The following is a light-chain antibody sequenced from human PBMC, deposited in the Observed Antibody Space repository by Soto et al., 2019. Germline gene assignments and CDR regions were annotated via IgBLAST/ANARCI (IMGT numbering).Light chain of an antibody. CDR2: QTS. CDR1: QYINTR. Sequence: EIAVTQSPATLSSFPGDRVTLSCRASQYINTRLAWYQHRPGQAPRLLIYQTSIRAAGIPARFSDSGSGTDFTLTISGLEPEDFAVYYCQQRHNWPLTFGGGTKVDIK. V-gene: IGKV3-11*01. CDR3: QQRHNWPLT. J-gene: IGKJ4*01.